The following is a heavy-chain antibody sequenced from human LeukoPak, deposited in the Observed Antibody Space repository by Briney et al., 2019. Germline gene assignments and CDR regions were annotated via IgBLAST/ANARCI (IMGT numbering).Heavy chain of an antibody. J-gene: IGHJ5*02. Sequence: SETLSLTCAVYGGSFSGYYWSWIRQPPGKGLEWIGEINHSGSTNYNPSLKSRVTISVHPSKHHFSLNLSSVTAPDTAVYYCARGGLRGLSPFCSVYPYNWFDPWGQGTLVTVSS. CDR2: INHSGST. CDR3: ARGGLRGLSPFCSVYPYNWFDP. D-gene: IGHD3-3*01. V-gene: IGHV4-34*01. CDR1: GGSFSGYY.